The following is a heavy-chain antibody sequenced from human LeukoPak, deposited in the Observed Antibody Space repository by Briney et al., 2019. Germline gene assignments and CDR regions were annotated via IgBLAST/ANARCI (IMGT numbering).Heavy chain of an antibody. CDR1: GFTFSSSA. CDR3: ARSHSELGTEFDY. D-gene: IGHD7-27*01. J-gene: IGHJ4*02. V-gene: IGHV3-23*01. CDR2: ITDSGDGT. Sequence: GGSLRLSCAASGFTFSSSAMSWVRQAPGKGLEWVSSITDSGDGTYYADSVKGRFTISRDDSKNTLYLQMNSLRAEDTAVYYCARSHSELGTEFDYWGQGTLVTVSS.